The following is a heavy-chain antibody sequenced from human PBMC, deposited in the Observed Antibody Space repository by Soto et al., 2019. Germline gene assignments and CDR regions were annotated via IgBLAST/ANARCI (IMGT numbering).Heavy chain of an antibody. CDR3: ASISRTDN. V-gene: IGHV4-39*01. Sequence: QLQLQESGPGLVKPSETLSLICTVSGVSISSSRHYWGWIRQPPGRGLEYIGTVYCSGTTYYNPPLKSRLTIPIDRTENQFSRNLRPVTDADPSVHHCASISRTDNWGQGTLVTVSS. J-gene: IGHJ4*02. CDR2: VYCSGTT. CDR1: GVSISSSRHY. D-gene: IGHD3-3*02.